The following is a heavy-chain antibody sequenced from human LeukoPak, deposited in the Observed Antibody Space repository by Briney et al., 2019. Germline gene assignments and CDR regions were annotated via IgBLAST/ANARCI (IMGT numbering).Heavy chain of an antibody. CDR1: GFTFSSYG. Sequence: GGSLRLSCAASGFTFSSYGMPWVRQAPGKGLEWVAVISYDGSNKYYADSVKGRFTISRDNSKNTLYLQMNSLRAEDTAVYYCAKDVGGFDYWGQGTLVTVSS. V-gene: IGHV3-30*18. CDR2: ISYDGSNK. J-gene: IGHJ4*02. CDR3: AKDVGGFDY. D-gene: IGHD3-10*01.